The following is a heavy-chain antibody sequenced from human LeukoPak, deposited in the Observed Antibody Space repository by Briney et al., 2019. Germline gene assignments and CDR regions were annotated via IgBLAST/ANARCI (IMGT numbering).Heavy chain of an antibody. Sequence: PGGSLRLSXAASGFTFSDYYMDWVRQAPGKGLEWVGRTRNKANSYTTEYAASVKGRSTISRDDSKNSLYLQMNSLKTEDTAVYYCTKGLSGTWPWYFDCWGQGTLVTVSS. CDR3: TKGLSGTWPWYFDC. J-gene: IGHJ4*02. V-gene: IGHV3-72*01. CDR2: TRNKANSYTT. CDR1: GFTFSDYY. D-gene: IGHD1-26*01.